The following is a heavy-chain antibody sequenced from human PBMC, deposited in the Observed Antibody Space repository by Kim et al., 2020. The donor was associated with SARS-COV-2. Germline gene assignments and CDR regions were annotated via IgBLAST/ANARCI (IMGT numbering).Heavy chain of an antibody. CDR3: ARVAWGSSWAKFNYHYM. Sequence: GGSLRLSCAASGFTFSGYSMNWVRQAPGKGLEWVSSISSSGRFIFYADSVKGRVTISRDNIKKSLSLQMSSLRAEDTSVYYCARVAWGSSWAKFNYHYM. CDR1: GFTFSGYS. J-gene: IGHJ6*03. CDR2: ISSSGRFI. V-gene: IGHV3-21*01. D-gene: IGHD6-13*01.